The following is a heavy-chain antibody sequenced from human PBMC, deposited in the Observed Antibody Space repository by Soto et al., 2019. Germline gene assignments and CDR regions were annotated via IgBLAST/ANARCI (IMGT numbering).Heavy chain of an antibody. D-gene: IGHD3-10*01. Sequence: SETLSLTCTVSGGSISSSSYYWGWIRQPPGKGLEWIGSIYYSGSTYYNPSLKSRVTISVDTSKNQFSLKLSSVTAADTAVYYCARRYYGSGSYYMDYWGQGTLVTVSS. CDR2: IYYSGST. J-gene: IGHJ4*02. CDR3: ARRYYGSGSYYMDY. CDR1: GGSISSSSYY. V-gene: IGHV4-39*01.